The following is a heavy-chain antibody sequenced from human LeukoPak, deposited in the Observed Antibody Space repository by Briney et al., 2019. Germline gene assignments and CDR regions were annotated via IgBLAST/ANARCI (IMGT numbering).Heavy chain of an antibody. CDR3: ARDRSSGFDY. CDR1: GCSISSYY. Sequence: SETLSLTCTVSGCSISSYYWSWIRQPPGKGLEWIGYIYYSGSTNYNPSLKSRVTISVDTSKNQFSLKLSSVTAADTAVYYCARDRSSGFDYWGQGTLVTVSS. D-gene: IGHD6-19*01. J-gene: IGHJ4*02. V-gene: IGHV4-59*01. CDR2: IYYSGST.